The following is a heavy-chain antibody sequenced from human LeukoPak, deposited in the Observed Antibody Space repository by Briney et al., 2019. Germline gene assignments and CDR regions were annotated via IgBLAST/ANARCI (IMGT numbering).Heavy chain of an antibody. J-gene: IGHJ4*02. D-gene: IGHD3-10*01. CDR2: ISSDGGST. CDR3: VKGSYASTWFGFDY. CDR1: GFTFSTLC. Sequence: GGSLRLSCSASGFTFSTLCMHWVRQAPGKGLEYVSVISSDGGSTYYADSVKGRFTISRDNSKNTLYLQMSSLRAEDAAVYYCVKGSYASTWFGFDYWGQGTLVTVAS. V-gene: IGHV3-64D*09.